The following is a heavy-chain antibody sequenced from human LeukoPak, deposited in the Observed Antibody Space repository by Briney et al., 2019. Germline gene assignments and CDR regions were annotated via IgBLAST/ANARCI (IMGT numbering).Heavy chain of an antibody. CDR1: GFIFSSYA. D-gene: IGHD2-8*02. CDR2: IGPDGTGI. J-gene: IGHJ6*02. V-gene: IGHV3-74*01. CDR3: TRVQAGRSGLMDV. Sequence: GGSLRLSCAASGFIFSSYAMSWVRQAPGKGLVWVSRIGPDGTGITYADSVKGRFTISRDIAKNTVYLQMNSLRAEDAALYYCTRVQAGRSGLMDVWGRGTTVTVSS.